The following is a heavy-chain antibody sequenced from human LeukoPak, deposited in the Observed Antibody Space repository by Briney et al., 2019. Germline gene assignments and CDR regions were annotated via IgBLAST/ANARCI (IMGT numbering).Heavy chain of an antibody. Sequence: PSETLSLTCTVSGVSISSSNSYWGWIRQPPGKGLEWIGSIYYSGSTYYNPSLKSRVTISVDTSKNQFSLKLSSVTAADTAVYYCARSITMMARGGVSQHWGQGTLVTVSS. CDR3: ARSITMMARGGVSQH. CDR2: IYYSGST. CDR1: GVSISSSNSY. D-gene: IGHD3-22*01. V-gene: IGHV4-39*07. J-gene: IGHJ1*01.